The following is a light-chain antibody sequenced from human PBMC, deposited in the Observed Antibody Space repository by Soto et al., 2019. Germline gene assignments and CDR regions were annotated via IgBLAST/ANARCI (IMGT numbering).Light chain of an antibody. Sequence: QSVLTQPASESGSPGQSITISCTGTSSDVGGYNYVSWYQQHPGKAPKLMIYDVSNRPSGVSNRFSGSKSGNTASLTISGLQAEDEADYYCSSYTSSSTYVFGTGTKLTFL. J-gene: IGLJ1*01. CDR3: SSYTSSSTYV. CDR1: SSDVGGYNY. V-gene: IGLV2-14*01. CDR2: DVS.